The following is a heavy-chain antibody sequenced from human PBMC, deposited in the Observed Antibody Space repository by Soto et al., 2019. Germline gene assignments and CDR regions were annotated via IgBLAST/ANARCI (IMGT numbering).Heavy chain of an antibody. J-gene: IGHJ4*02. CDR2: IIPIFGTA. D-gene: IGHD2-2*01. CDR3: AREEDRYCSSTSCYLDY. CDR1: GGTFSSYA. Sequence: SVKVSCKASGGTFSSYAISWVRQAPGQGLEWMGGIIPIFGTANYAQKFQGRVTITADESTSTAYMELSSLRSEDTAVYYCAREEDRYCSSTSCYLDYWGQGTLGTVSS. V-gene: IGHV1-69*13.